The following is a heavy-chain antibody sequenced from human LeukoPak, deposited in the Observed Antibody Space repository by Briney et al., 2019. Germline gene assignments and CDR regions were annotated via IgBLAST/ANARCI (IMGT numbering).Heavy chain of an antibody. CDR2: ISGSGDAT. D-gene: IGHD1/OR15-1a*01. Sequence: AGGSRRLSWRAPGTTFDSSGMSWVPQGPGKGLDCVSSISGSGDATYYADSVKGPSPISRDNSTTTVNLQMNNLRVDAPAVYFCARVGDRSVTGTLDNRGPGTLVTVSS. J-gene: IGHJ4*02. CDR3: ARVGDRSVTGTLDN. V-gene: IGHV3-23*01. CDR1: GTTFDSSG.